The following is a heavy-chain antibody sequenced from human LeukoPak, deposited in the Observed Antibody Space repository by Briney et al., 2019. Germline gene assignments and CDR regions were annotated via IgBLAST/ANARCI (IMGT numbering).Heavy chain of an antibody. Sequence: SETLSLAWTPAGGSISTYYWRCVRQPPGKRLDWRGEINHSGSTNYNPSLKSRVTISVDTSKNQFSRKLSSVTAAHTAVYYCARSAKINSSGYYSRQPGTRRRAFDIWGQGTMVTVSS. CDR1: GGSISTYY. CDR2: INHSGST. D-gene: IGHD3-22*01. CDR3: ARSAKINSSGYYSRQPGTRRRAFDI. V-gene: IGHV4-34*01. J-gene: IGHJ3*02.